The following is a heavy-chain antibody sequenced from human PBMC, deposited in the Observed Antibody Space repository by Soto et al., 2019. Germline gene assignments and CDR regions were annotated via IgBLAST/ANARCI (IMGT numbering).Heavy chain of an antibody. D-gene: IGHD3-10*01. J-gene: IGHJ6*02. Sequence: SETLSLTCTASGGSVSSGSYYWSWIRQPPGKGLEWIGYIYYSGSTNYNPSLKSRVTISVDTSKNQFSLKLSSVTAADTAVYYCARVCITMVRGVIDYYYYGMDVWGQGTTVTVSS. CDR1: GGSVSSGSYY. V-gene: IGHV4-61*01. CDR2: IYYSGST. CDR3: ARVCITMVRGVIDYYYYGMDV.